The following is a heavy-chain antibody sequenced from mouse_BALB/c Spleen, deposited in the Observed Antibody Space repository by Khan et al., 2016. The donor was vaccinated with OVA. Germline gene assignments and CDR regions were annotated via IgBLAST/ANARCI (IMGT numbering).Heavy chain of an antibody. V-gene: IGHV1-77*01. CDR1: GYTFTDYY. CDR3: ARRNYFGYTFAY. Sequence: QVQLKQSGAELARPGASVKLSCKASGYTFTDYYINWVKQRTGQGLEWIGEISPGSGDTYYNEKFKGKAHLTADKSSSTAYMQLSSLTSEDSAVYFCARRNYFGYTFAYWGQGTLVTVSA. CDR2: ISPGSGDT. D-gene: IGHD1-2*01. J-gene: IGHJ3*01.